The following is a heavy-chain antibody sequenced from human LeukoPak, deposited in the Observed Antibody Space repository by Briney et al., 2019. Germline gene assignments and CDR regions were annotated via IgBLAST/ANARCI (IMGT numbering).Heavy chain of an antibody. CDR1: GYTFTSYD. V-gene: IGHV1-8*01. Sequence: ASVKVSCTASGYTFTSYDINWVRQATRQGLEWMGWMNPNSGNTGYAQKFQGRVTMTRNTSISTAYMELSSLRSEDTAVYYCARARNGGFWSGYRYYFDYWGQGTLVTVSS. D-gene: IGHD3-3*01. J-gene: IGHJ4*02. CDR3: ARARNGGFWSGYRYYFDY. CDR2: MNPNSGNT.